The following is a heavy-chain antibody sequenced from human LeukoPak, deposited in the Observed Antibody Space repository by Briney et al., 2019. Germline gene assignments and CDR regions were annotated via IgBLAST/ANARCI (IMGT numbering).Heavy chain of an antibody. CDR3: ARDRSRMVATVFDY. CDR1: GFTFSSYS. D-gene: IGHD5-12*01. V-gene: IGHV3-30*03. Sequence: GGSLRLSCAASGFTFSSYSMNWVRQAPGKGLEWVAVISYDGSNKYYADSVKGRFTISRDNSKNTLYLQMNSLRAEDTAVYYCARDRSRMVATVFDYWGQGTLVTVSS. CDR2: ISYDGSNK. J-gene: IGHJ4*02.